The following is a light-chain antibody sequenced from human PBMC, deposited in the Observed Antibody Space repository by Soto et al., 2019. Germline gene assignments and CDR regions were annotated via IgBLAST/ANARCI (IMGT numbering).Light chain of an antibody. CDR3: QQYYTTPVT. Sequence: DIVMTQSPDSLAVSLGERATINCKSIQSLLHLAWYQQKPGQPPKLLIYWASTRESGVPARFSGSASGTDFTLTIRSLRAGDVAVYYCQQYYTTPVTFGQGTKVELK. CDR2: WAS. J-gene: IGKJ1*01. V-gene: IGKV4-1*01. CDR1: QSLLH.